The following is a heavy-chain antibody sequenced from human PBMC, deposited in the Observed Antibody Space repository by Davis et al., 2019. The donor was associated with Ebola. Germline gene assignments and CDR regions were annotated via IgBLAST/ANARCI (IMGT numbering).Heavy chain of an antibody. J-gene: IGHJ4*02. CDR2: IKHSGST. Sequence: MPSETLSLTCAVYGGSFRAYYWSWIRQPPGKGLEWIGEIKHSGSTNYNPSLKSRVTISVDTSKNQFSLKVSSVTAADTAVYYCARVGATRRWYNYWGQGTLVTVSS. CDR3: ARVGATRRWYNY. CDR1: GGSFRAYY. D-gene: IGHD1-26*01. V-gene: IGHV4-34*01.